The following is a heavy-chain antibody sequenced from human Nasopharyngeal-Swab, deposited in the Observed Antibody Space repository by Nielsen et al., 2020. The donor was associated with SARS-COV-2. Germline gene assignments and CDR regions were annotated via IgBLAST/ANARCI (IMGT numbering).Heavy chain of an antibody. J-gene: IGHJ4*02. CDR2: IRSKTYGAAT. Sequence: TNPDYYWSWIRQSPGKGLEWIGFIRSKTYGAATEYAASVYGRFTISRDDSKSIAYLQMNSLKTEDTAVYFCARPTMIRLRPYYFDYWGQGTQVTVSS. CDR1: TNPDYY. D-gene: IGHD3-10*01. V-gene: IGHV3-49*03. CDR3: ARPTMIRLRPYYFDY.